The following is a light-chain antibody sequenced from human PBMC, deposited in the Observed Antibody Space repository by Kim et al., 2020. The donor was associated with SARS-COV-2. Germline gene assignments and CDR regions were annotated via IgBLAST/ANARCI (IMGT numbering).Light chain of an antibody. CDR3: QSYDADSRWV. Sequence: KTVTISCTGSSGSIARNYVQWYQQRPRSAPITLIYEDEQRPSGVPDRFSGSIDRSSNSASLTISGLKTEDEADYYCQSYDADSRWVFGGGTQLTVL. CDR2: EDE. CDR1: SGSIARNY. J-gene: IGLJ3*02. V-gene: IGLV6-57*02.